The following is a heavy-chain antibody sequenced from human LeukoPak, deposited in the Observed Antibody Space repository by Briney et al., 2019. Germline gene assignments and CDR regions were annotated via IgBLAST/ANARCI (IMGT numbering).Heavy chain of an antibody. J-gene: IGHJ4*02. CDR2: IYSGGST. CDR1: GFTVSSNY. V-gene: IGHV3-53*05. Sequence: QPGGSLRLSCAASGFTVSSNYMSWVRQAPGKGLEWVSVIYSGGSTYYADSVKGRFTISRDNSKNTLYLQMNSLRAEDTAVYYCARGSPPIYYYDSSGYPSFDYWGQGTLVTVSS. D-gene: IGHD3-22*01. CDR3: ARGSPPIYYYDSSGYPSFDY.